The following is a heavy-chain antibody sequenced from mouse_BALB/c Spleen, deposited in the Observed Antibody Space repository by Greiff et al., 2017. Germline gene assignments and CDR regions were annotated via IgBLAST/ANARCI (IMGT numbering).Heavy chain of an antibody. Sequence: VQLQQSGPGLVKPSQSLSLTCTVTGYSITSDYAWNWIRQFPGNKLEWMGYISYSGSTSYNPSLKSRISITRDTSKNQFFLQLNSVTTEDTATYYCARSYYRYDYFDYWGQGTTLTVSS. V-gene: IGHV3-2*02. CDR3: ARSYYRYDYFDY. D-gene: IGHD2-14*01. J-gene: IGHJ2*01. CDR1: GYSITSDYA. CDR2: ISYSGST.